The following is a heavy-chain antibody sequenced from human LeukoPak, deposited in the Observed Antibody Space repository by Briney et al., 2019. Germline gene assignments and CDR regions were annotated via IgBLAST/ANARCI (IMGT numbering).Heavy chain of an antibody. CDR1: GYSISSGYY. Sequence: SETLSLTCTVSGYSISSGYYWGWIRQPPGKGLEWIGSIYHSGSTYYNPSLKSRVTISVHTSKNQFSLKLSSATAADTAVYYCAREDYGGPHVYYYYGMDVWGQGTTVTVSS. J-gene: IGHJ6*02. CDR2: IYHSGST. D-gene: IGHD4-23*01. V-gene: IGHV4-38-2*02. CDR3: AREDYGGPHVYYYYGMDV.